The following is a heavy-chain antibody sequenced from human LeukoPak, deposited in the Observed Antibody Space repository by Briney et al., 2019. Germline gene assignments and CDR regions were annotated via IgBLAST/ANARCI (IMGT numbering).Heavy chain of an antibody. D-gene: IGHD3-10*01. J-gene: IGHJ6*03. CDR2: IDSGGST. CDR1: GFTVSSNY. Sequence: GGSLRLSCAASGFTVSSNYMSWVRQAPGEGLEWVSVIDSGGSTYYADSVKGRFTISSDNSKNTLYLQMNRLRAEDTAVYYCASGSGSYRTPYYYMDVWGTGTTVTVSS. CDR3: ASGSGSYRTPYYYMDV. V-gene: IGHV3-53*01.